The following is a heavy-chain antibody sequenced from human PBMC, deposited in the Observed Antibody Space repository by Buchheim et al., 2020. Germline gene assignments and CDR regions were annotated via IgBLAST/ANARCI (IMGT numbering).Heavy chain of an antibody. D-gene: IGHD2-21*02. Sequence: QVQLVESGGGVVQPGRSLRLSCAASGFTFSSYGMHWVRQAPGKGLEWVAVISYDGSNKYYADSVKGRFTISRDNSKNTLYLQMNSLRAEDTAVYYCAEGGFDCGGDCAGHFEHWGQGTL. V-gene: IGHV3-30*18. CDR2: ISYDGSNK. CDR1: GFTFSSYG. CDR3: AEGGFDCGGDCAGHFEH. J-gene: IGHJ1*01.